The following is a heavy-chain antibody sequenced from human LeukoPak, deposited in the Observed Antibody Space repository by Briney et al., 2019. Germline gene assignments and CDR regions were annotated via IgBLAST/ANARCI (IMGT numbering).Heavy chain of an antibody. CDR3: ARNYDILTGHYAPYFDY. CDR1: GFTFSRYG. J-gene: IGHJ4*02. CDR2: IRNDGSNE. Sequence: GGSLRLSCAASGFTFSRYGMHWVRQAPGKGLEWVAFIRNDGSNEYHADSVKGRFTISRDNSKNTLSLQMNSLRGEDTAVYYCARNYDILTGHYAPYFDYWGQGALVTVSS. D-gene: IGHD3-9*01. V-gene: IGHV3-30*02.